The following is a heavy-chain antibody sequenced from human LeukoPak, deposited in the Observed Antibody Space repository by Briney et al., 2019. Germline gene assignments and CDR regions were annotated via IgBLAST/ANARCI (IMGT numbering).Heavy chain of an antibody. Sequence: GGSLRLSCAASGFTFSSYAMSWVRQAPGKGLEWVSAISGSGGSTYYADSVKSRFTISRDNSKNTLYLQMNSLRAEDTAVYYCAKGGRDMGPLGYFDYWGQGTLVTVSS. CDR1: GFTFSSYA. J-gene: IGHJ4*02. CDR2: ISGSGGST. CDR3: AKGGRDMGPLGYFDY. V-gene: IGHV3-23*01. D-gene: IGHD3-9*01.